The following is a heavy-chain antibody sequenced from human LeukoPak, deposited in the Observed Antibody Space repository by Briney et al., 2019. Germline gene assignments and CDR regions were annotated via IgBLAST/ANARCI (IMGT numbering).Heavy chain of an antibody. CDR1: GFTFSSYS. D-gene: IGHD3-3*01. J-gene: IGHJ6*02. Sequence: PGGSLSLSCAASGFTFSSYSMNWVRQAPGKGLEWVSSISSSSSYIYYADSVKGRFTISRDNAKNSLYLQMNSLRAEDTAVYYCARDGGVYGMDVWGQGTTVTVSS. CDR3: ARDGGVYGMDV. CDR2: ISSSSSYI. V-gene: IGHV3-21*01.